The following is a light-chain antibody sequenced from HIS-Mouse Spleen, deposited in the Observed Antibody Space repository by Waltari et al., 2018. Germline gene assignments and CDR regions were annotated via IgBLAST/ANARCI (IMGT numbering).Light chain of an antibody. V-gene: IGKV3-20*01. CDR2: GAS. CDR1: QSVSSSY. J-gene: IGKJ2*01. Sequence: EIVLTQSPGTLSLSPGERATLSCRASQSVSSSYLAWYQQKPGQAPRLLVYGASSRATGITDRFSGSGSGTDFTLTISRLEPADFAVYYCQQYGSSPYTFGQGTKLE. CDR3: QQYGSSPYT.